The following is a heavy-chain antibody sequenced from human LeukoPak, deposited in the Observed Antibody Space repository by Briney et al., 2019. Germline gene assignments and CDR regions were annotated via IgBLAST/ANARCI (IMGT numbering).Heavy chain of an antibody. Sequence: SGPTLVNPTQTLTLTCTFSGFSLSTSGMCVSWIRQPPGKALEWLARIDWDDDKYYSTSLKTRLTIPKDTSKNQVVLTMTNMDPVDTATYYCARSITIFGVVIIRGAFDIWGQGTMVTVSS. V-gene: IGHV2-70*11. CDR3: ARSITIFGVVIIRGAFDI. J-gene: IGHJ3*02. CDR1: GFSLSTSGMC. D-gene: IGHD3-3*01. CDR2: IDWDDDK.